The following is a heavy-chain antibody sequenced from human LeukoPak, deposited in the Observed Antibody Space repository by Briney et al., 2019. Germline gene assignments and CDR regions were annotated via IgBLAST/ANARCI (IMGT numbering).Heavy chain of an antibody. D-gene: IGHD6-13*01. J-gene: IGHJ3*02. Sequence: GGSLRLSCAASGFTFSSYSMNWVRQAPGKGLEWGSSISSSSSYIYYADSVKGRFTISRDNPKTSLYLQMNSLRAEDTAVYYCERGRKQLVPVDAFDIWGQGTMVTVSS. V-gene: IGHV3-21*01. CDR1: GFTFSSYS. CDR3: ERGRKQLVPVDAFDI. CDR2: ISSSSSYI.